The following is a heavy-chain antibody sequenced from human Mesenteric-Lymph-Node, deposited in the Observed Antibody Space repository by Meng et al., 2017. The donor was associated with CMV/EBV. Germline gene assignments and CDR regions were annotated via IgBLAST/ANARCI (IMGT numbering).Heavy chain of an antibody. CDR2: TYYRSESYN. D-gene: IGHD3-16*01. Sequence: HLKQSDPGLVNAAQTLSVTRTLSGDSISSNNTAWTWLRQSPSKDLGWLGRTYYRSESYNDYAGSVKSRISVTLDTSKNQLSLHLNIVTPEDTAVYYCAYFGDLPLLWWGQGTLFT. J-gene: IGHJ4*02. V-gene: IGHV6-1*01. CDR3: AYFGDLPLLW. CDR1: GDSISSNNTA.